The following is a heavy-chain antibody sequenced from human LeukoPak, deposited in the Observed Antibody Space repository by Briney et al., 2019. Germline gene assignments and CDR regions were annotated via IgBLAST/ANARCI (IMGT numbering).Heavy chain of an antibody. Sequence: GGSLRLSCAASGFTFSSYAMTWVHQAPGKGLEWVSAISTSGDSTYYADSVRGRFTISRDNSKNTLYLQMTSLRAEDTAVYYCARKVYHRFDYWGQGTLVTVSS. CDR3: ARKVYHRFDY. D-gene: IGHD2-2*01. CDR1: GFTFSSYA. V-gene: IGHV3-23*01. J-gene: IGHJ4*02. CDR2: ISTSGDST.